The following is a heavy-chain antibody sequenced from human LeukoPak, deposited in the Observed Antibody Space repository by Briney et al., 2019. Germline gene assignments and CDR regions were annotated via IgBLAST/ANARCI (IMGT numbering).Heavy chain of an antibody. D-gene: IGHD1-14*01. CDR3: ARDPRNRGPNWFDP. CDR1: GGTFSSYA. J-gene: IGHJ5*02. Sequence: ASVKVSCKASGGTFSSYAISWVRQAPGQGLEWMGGIIPIFGTANYAQKFQGRVTIIADESTSTAYMELSSLRSEDTAVYYCARDPRNRGPNWFDPWGQGTLVTVSS. CDR2: IIPIFGTA. V-gene: IGHV1-69*01.